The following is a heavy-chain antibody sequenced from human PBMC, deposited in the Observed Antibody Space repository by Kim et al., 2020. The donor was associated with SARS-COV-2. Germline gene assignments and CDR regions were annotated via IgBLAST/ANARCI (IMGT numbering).Heavy chain of an antibody. J-gene: IGHJ4*02. Sequence: YSPSLKSRVTISVDTSKNQFALKLRSVTAADTAVYYGARAVVVITLSYFDYWGQGTLVTVSP. D-gene: IGHD3-22*01. V-gene: IGHV4-31*02. CDR3: ARAVVVITLSYFDY.